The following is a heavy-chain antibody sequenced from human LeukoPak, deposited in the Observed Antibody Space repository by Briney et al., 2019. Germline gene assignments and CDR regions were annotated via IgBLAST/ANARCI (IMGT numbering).Heavy chain of an antibody. J-gene: IGHJ4*02. CDR1: GFTFSNVY. V-gene: IGHV3-15*01. Sequence: GGSLRLSCAGSGFTFSNVYVSWVRQAPGKGLEWVGRIKSKSDGATADYAAPVTGRFTISRDDSQNIVFLQMNSLKIEDTGVYYCLTTRWGQGTLVTVSS. CDR3: LTTR. CDR2: IKSKSDGATA.